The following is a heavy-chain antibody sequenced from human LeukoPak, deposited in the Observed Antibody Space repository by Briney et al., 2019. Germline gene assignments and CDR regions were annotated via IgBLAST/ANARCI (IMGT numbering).Heavy chain of an antibody. CDR3: ARDREQWLAFDI. V-gene: IGHV1-69*13. Sequence: SVKVSYKASGGTFSSYAISWVRQAPGQGLEWMGGIIPIFGTANYAQKFQGRVTITADESTSTAYMELSSLRSEDTAVYYCARDREQWLAFDIWGQGTMVTVSS. J-gene: IGHJ3*02. CDR2: IIPIFGTA. CDR1: GGTFSSYA. D-gene: IGHD6-19*01.